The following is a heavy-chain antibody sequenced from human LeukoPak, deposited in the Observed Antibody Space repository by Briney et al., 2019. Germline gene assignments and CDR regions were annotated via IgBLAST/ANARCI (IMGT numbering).Heavy chain of an antibody. Sequence: GGSLRLSCAASGFTFSSYWMSWVRQAPGKGLEWVANIKQDGSEKYYVDSVKGRFTISRDNAKNSLYLQMNSLRPEDTAVYYCAKFFRSTPFDYYYYGMDVWGQGTTVTVSS. CDR1: GFTFSSYW. CDR3: AKFFRSTPFDYYYYGMDV. J-gene: IGHJ6*02. CDR2: IKQDGSEK. V-gene: IGHV3-7*03. D-gene: IGHD2/OR15-2a*01.